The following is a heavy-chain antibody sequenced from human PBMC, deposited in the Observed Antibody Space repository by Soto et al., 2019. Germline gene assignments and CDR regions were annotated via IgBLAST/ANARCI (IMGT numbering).Heavy chain of an antibody. CDR1: GGSFRDYY. V-gene: IGHV4-34*01. J-gene: IGHJ4*02. CDR3: ARTSRFDS. Sequence: QVHLQQWGAGLLKSSETLSLTCAVYGGSFRDYYWSWVRQPPGKGLEWIGQINHSGSTNYNPSLKSRVTISVDTSKNQFSLKLSSVTAADTAVYYCARTSRFDSWGQGNLVTVSS. CDR2: INHSGST. D-gene: IGHD6-6*01.